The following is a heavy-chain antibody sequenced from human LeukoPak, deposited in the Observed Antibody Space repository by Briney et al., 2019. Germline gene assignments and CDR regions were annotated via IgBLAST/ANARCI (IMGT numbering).Heavy chain of an antibody. CDR2: IYYSGST. D-gene: IGHD2-2*01. Sequence: SETLSLTCTVSGGSISSHYWSWIRQPPGKGLEWIGYIYYSGSTNYNPSLKSRVTISVDTSKNQFSLKLSSVTAADTAVYYCARGEYCSRISCYWFDPWGQGTLVTVSS. V-gene: IGHV4-59*11. J-gene: IGHJ5*02. CDR3: ARGEYCSRISCYWFDP. CDR1: GGSISSHY.